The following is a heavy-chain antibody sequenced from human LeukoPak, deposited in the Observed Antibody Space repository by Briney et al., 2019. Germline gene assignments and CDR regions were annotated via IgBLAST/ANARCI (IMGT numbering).Heavy chain of an antibody. Sequence: ASVKLSCKASGGTFSSYAISWVRQAHGQGLEWMGGIIPIFGTANYAQKFQGRVTITADESTSTAYMELSSLRSEDTVVYYCARGHGYYYYGMDVWGKGTTVTVSS. V-gene: IGHV1-69*13. CDR2: IIPIFGTA. CDR1: GGTFSSYA. J-gene: IGHJ6*04. CDR3: ARGHGYYYYGMDV.